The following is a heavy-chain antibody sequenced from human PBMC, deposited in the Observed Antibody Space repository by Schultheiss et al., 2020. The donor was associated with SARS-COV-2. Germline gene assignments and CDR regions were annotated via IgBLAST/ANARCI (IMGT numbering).Heavy chain of an antibody. J-gene: IGHJ3*02. D-gene: IGHD3-16*01. CDR2: INHSGST. Sequence: SETLSLTCTVSGGSISSSSYYWGWIRQPPGKGLEWIGEINHSGSTNYNPSLKSRVTISVDTSKNQFSLKLSSVTAADTAVYYCARDGGDYSIWGQGTMVTVSS. CDR1: GGSISSSSYY. V-gene: IGHV4-39*07. CDR3: ARDGGDYSI.